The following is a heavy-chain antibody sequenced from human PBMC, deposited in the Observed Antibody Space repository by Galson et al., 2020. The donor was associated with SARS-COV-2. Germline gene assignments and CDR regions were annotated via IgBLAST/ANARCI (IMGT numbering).Heavy chain of an antibody. J-gene: IGHJ6*02. D-gene: IGHD3-3*01. Sequence: SETLSLTCTVSGASISSGSYYWSWIRQPAGKGLEWIGRIYKSGNTNYNPSLWSQVTISVDTSKNQFSLKLTSVTAADTAVYYCARGNSPCVTIFGVLTGTGGMGVWGQGTTVTVSS. CDR1: GASISSGSYY. CDR3: ARGNSPCVTIFGVLTGTGGMGV. V-gene: IGHV4-61*02. CDR2: IYKSGNT.